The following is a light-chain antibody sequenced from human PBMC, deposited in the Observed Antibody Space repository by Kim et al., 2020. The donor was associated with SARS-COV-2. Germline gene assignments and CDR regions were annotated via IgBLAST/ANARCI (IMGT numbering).Light chain of an antibody. CDR1: QSVQSSY. Sequence: VSPGDRATLPCRATQSVQSSYLASYQQKPGQAPRHLIYSASGRATGIPDRCRGSGYGTDFTLTISRLEPEDFAVYSCQQYGSSPTFGQGTKVDIK. J-gene: IGKJ1*01. CDR2: SAS. V-gene: IGKV3-20*01. CDR3: QQYGSSPT.